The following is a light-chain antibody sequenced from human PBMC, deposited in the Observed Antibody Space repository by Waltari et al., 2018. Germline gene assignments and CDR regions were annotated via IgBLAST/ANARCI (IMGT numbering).Light chain of an antibody. J-gene: IGLJ2*01. CDR3: QSADSSGTY. Sequence: SYELTQPPSVSVSPGQTARIPCSAAALPTQYAYWYQQKPGQAPVLVIYKDSERPSGIPERFSGSSSGTTVTLTISGVQAEDEADYYCQSADSSGTYLGGGTKLTVL. V-gene: IGLV3-25*03. CDR2: KDS. CDR1: ALPTQY.